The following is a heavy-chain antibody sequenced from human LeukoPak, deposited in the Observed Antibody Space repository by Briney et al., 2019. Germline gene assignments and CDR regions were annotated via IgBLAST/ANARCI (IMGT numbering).Heavy chain of an antibody. Sequence: GGSLRLSCAVSGITLSNYGMSWVRQAPGKGLEWVAGISDSGGRTKYADSVKGRFTISRDNAKNTLYLQMNSLRAEDTAVYFCAKRGVVIRVILVGFHKEAYYFDSWGQGALVTVSS. D-gene: IGHD3-22*01. CDR1: GITLSNYG. CDR2: ISDSGGRT. CDR3: AKRGVVIRVILVGFHKEAYYFDS. V-gene: IGHV3-23*01. J-gene: IGHJ4*02.